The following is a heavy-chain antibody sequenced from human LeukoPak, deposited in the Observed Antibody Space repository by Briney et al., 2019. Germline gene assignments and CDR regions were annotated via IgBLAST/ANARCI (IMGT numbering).Heavy chain of an antibody. D-gene: IGHD3-10*01. Sequence: ASVKVSCKASGYTFTSYGISWVRQAPGQGLEWMGWISAYNGNTNYAQKLQGRVTMTTDTSTSTAYMELRSLRSDDTAVYYCARDLKSNLYYYGSGSPGRFDPWGQGTLVTVSS. CDR1: GYTFTSYG. CDR3: ARDLKSNLYYYGSGSPGRFDP. J-gene: IGHJ5*02. V-gene: IGHV1-18*01. CDR2: ISAYNGNT.